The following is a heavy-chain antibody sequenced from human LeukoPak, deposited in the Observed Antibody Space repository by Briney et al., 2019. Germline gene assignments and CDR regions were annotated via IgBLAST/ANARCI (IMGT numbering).Heavy chain of an antibody. V-gene: IGHV3-30*01. CDR2: ISYDGSNK. J-gene: IGHJ6*03. CDR1: GFTFSSYA. Sequence: GGSLRLSCAASGFTFSSYAMHWVRQAPGKGLEWVAVISYDGSNKYYADSVKGRFTISRDNSKNTLYLQMNSLRAEDTAVYYCAREPSGWINYYYYYIDVWGKGTTVTVSS. CDR3: AREPSGWINYYYYYIDV. D-gene: IGHD6-19*01.